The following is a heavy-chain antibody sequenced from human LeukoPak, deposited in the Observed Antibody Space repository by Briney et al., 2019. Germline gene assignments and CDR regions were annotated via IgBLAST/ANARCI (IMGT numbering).Heavy chain of an antibody. D-gene: IGHD4-17*01. J-gene: IGHJ4*02. Sequence: SETLSLTCTVSGGSISSSSYYWGWIRQPPGKGLEWIGSIYYSGSTYYNPSLKSRVTISVDTSKNQFSLKLSSVTAADTAVYYCAALSVTTEQIDYWGQGTLVTVSS. V-gene: IGHV4-39*07. CDR2: IYYSGST. CDR3: AALSVTTEQIDY. CDR1: GGSISSSSYY.